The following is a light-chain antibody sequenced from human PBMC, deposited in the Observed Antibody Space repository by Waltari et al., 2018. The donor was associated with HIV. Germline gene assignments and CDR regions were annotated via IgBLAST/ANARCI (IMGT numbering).Light chain of an antibody. CDR2: DAS. CDR3: QQRSNWPRGT. Sequence: EIVLTQSPATLSLSPGERATLTCRASQSVSSYLAWYQQKPGQAPRLLIYDASNRATGIPARFSGSGSGTDFTLTISSLEPEDFAVYYCQQRSNWPRGTFGQGTKVEIK. J-gene: IGKJ1*01. V-gene: IGKV3-11*01. CDR1: QSVSSY.